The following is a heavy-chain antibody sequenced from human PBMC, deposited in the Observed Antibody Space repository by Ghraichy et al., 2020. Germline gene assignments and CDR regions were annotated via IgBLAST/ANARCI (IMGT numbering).Heavy chain of an antibody. J-gene: IGHJ4*02. Sequence: GGSLRLSCAASGFTFSSYYMHWVRQAPGKGLERVTLISDHHGTDKFYADSVRGRFTISRDNSKNTLYLEMNSLRAEDTAVYYCARELAGGSPDYWGQGTLFTV. D-gene: IGHD1-26*01. CDR2: ISDHHGTDK. CDR3: ARELAGGSPDY. V-gene: IGHV3-30-3*01. CDR1: GFTFSSYY.